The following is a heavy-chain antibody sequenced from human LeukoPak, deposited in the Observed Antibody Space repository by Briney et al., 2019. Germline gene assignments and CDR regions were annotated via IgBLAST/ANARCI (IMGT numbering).Heavy chain of an antibody. D-gene: IGHD3-9*01. CDR1: GGSFSGYY. J-gene: IGHJ3*02. CDR2: INHSGST. CDR3: ARDYDILTGQHYDAFDI. Sequence: SETLSLTCAVYGGSFSGYYWSWIRQPPGKGLEWIGEINHSGSTNYNPSLKSRVTISVDTSKNQFSLKLSSVTAADTAVYYCARDYDILTGQHYDAFDIWGQGTMVTVSS. V-gene: IGHV4-34*01.